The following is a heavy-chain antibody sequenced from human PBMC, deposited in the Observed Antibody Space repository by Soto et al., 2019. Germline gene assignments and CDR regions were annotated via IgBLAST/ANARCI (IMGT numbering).Heavy chain of an antibody. Sequence: QVQLQESGPGLLKPSQTLSLTCNVSNGYINSGGFYWSWIRQHPGKGLEWSGYIFHRGSTLYNPSLNSRVTLSADTSKSQLSLTLRSVTVADTAVYSCARGGIAGHWFGPWGQGILVTVSS. CDR2: IFHRGST. D-gene: IGHD6-13*01. V-gene: IGHV4-31*03. CDR1: NGYINSGGFY. J-gene: IGHJ5*02. CDR3: ARGGIAGHWFGP.